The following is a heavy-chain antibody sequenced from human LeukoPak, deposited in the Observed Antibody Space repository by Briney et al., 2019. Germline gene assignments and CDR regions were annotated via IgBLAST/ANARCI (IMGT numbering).Heavy chain of an antibody. V-gene: IGHV4-39*07. J-gene: IGHJ4*02. D-gene: IGHD4-17*01. CDR3: ARGNGNYGDYAC. CDR2: IYYSGST. Sequence: PSETLSLTCTVSGGSISSSSYYWGWIRQPPGKGLEWIGSIYYSGSTNYNPSLKSRVTISVDTSKNQFSLKLSSVTAADTAVYYCARGNGNYGDYACWGQGTLVTVSS. CDR1: GGSISSSSYY.